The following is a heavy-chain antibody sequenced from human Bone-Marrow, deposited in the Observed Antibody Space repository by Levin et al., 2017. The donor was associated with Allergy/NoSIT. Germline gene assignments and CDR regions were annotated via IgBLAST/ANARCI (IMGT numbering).Heavy chain of an antibody. V-gene: IGHV3-15*05. CDR2: IKRKSDGETT. Sequence: GGSLRLSCGASGFTFSKTWMTWVRQAPGKGLECVARIKRKSDGETTDYAAPVKGRFTISRDDSKNTVYLQMNSLTTEDTAMYYCTADLEESSTYSCDYWGQGTLVTVSS. CDR1: GFTFSKTW. J-gene: IGHJ4*02. D-gene: IGHD2-2*01. CDR3: TADLEESSTYSCDY.